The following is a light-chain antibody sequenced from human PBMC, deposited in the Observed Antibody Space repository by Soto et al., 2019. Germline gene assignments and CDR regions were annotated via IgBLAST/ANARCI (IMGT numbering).Light chain of an antibody. Sequence: QSVLTQPPSVSGAPGQRVTMSCTGSSSSIGAGYDVHWYQQLPGTAPKLLIYGNSNRPSGVPDRFSGSKSGTSAPLAITGLQAEDEADYYCQSYDSSLSGVFGGGTKVPVL. CDR2: GNS. V-gene: IGLV1-40*01. CDR1: SSSIGAGYD. J-gene: IGLJ3*02. CDR3: QSYDSSLSGV.